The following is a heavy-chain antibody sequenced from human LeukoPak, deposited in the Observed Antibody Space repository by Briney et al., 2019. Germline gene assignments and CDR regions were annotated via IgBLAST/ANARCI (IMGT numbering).Heavy chain of an antibody. D-gene: IGHD2-2*02. CDR1: GYSISSGYY. Sequence: SETLSLTCTVSGYSISSGYYWGWIRQPPGKGLEWIGSIYQSGSTYYNPSLKSRVTISVDTSKNQFSLKLSSVTAADTAVYYCARGPGVPAAIGEDYWGQGTLVTVSS. CDR2: IYQSGST. CDR3: ARGPGVPAAIGEDY. J-gene: IGHJ4*02. V-gene: IGHV4-38-2*02.